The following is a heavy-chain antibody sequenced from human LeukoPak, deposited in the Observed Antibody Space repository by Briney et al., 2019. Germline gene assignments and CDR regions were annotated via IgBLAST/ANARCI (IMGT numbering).Heavy chain of an antibody. CDR1: GYTFTGYY. D-gene: IGHD2-8*01. V-gene: IGHV1-2*02. J-gene: IGHJ2*01. CDR3: ARDKDVLMVYATHWYFDL. CDR2: INPNSGGT. Sequence: ASVKVSCKASGYTFTGYYMHWVRQAPGQGLEWMGWINPNSGGTNYAQKFQGRVTMTRDTSISTAYMELSRLRSDDTAVYYCARDKDVLMVYATHWYFDLWGRGTLATVSS.